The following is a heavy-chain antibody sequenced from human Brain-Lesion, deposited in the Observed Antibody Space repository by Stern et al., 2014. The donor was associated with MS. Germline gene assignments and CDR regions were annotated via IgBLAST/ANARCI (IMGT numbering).Heavy chain of an antibody. CDR2: INHSGRI. Sequence: QVQLQQWGAGLLKPSETLSLTCGVYGGSFSGYYWTWIRQPPGKGLEWIGEINHSGRINYNPSLESRVTMSVDTSKHQLSLRLSSATAADTAVYYCARDVGGAFAYWGQGTLVTVSS. CDR3: ARDVGGAFAY. V-gene: IGHV4-34*01. J-gene: IGHJ4*02. D-gene: IGHD2-21*01. CDR1: GGSFSGYY.